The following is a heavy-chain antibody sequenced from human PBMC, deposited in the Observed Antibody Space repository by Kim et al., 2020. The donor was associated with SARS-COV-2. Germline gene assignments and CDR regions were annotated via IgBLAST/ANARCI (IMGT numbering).Heavy chain of an antibody. CDR2: IKQDGSEK. CDR1: GFTFSSYW. J-gene: IGHJ4*02. V-gene: IGHV3-7*03. D-gene: IGHD3-10*01. Sequence: GGSLRLSCAASGFTFSSYWMNWVRQAPGKGLEWVATIKQDGSEKNYVDSVKGRFTISRDNANNSLYLQMNSLRAEDTAVYYCATVATHYCDSAFRPFDYWGQGALVTVSS. CDR3: ATVATHYCDSAFRPFDY.